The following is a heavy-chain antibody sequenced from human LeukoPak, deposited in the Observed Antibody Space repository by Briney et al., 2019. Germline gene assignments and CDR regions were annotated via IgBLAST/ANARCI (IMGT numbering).Heavy chain of an antibody. CDR1: GGSISSYY. V-gene: IGHV4-59*01. J-gene: IGHJ4*02. CDR2: IYYSGST. D-gene: IGHD5-18*01. Sequence: SETLSLTCTVSGGSISSYYWSWIRQPPGKGLEWIGYIYYSGSTNNNPSLKSRVTISVDTSKNQFSLKLSSVTAADTAVYYCASTAPQYYFDYWGQGTLVTVSS. CDR3: ASTAPQYYFDY.